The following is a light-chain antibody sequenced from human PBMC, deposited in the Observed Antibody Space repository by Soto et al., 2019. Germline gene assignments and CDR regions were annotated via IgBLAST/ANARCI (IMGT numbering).Light chain of an antibody. Sequence: DIHMTQSPSTLSASVGDRVVITCRASQNIDRWLAWYQQKPRKAPQLLIYRASFPESAVPPRFSGSGSGTEFTLTITSLQPDDFATYFCQHYNSYPYSFGQGTKLEI. J-gene: IGKJ2*03. V-gene: IGKV1-5*03. CDR1: QNIDRW. CDR2: RAS. CDR3: QHYNSYPYS.